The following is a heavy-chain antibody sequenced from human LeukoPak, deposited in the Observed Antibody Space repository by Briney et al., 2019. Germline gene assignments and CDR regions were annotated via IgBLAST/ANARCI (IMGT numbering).Heavy chain of an antibody. J-gene: IGHJ5*02. V-gene: IGHV4-4*07. CDR1: GGSISSYY. CDR2: IYTSGST. Sequence: SETLSLTCTVSGGSISSYYWSWIRQPAGKGLEWIGRIYTSGSTNYNPSLKSRVTTSVDTSKNQFSLKLSSVTAADTAVYYCARQYYYDSSGYWGDNWFDPWGQGTLVTVSS. D-gene: IGHD3-22*01. CDR3: ARQYYYDSSGYWGDNWFDP.